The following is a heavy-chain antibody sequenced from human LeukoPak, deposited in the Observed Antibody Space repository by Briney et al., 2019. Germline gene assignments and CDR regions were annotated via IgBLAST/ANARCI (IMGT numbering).Heavy chain of an antibody. V-gene: IGHV4-4*07. D-gene: IGHD5-24*01. CDR2: IYTSGST. Sequence: SETLSLTCTVSGGSISSYYWSWIRQPAGKGLEWIGRIYTSGSTNYNPSLKSRVTMSVDTSKNQFSLKLSSVTAADTAVYYCARDPAGDGYNFPARGPLYWYFDLWGRGTLVTVSS. CDR1: GGSISSYY. J-gene: IGHJ2*01. CDR3: ARDPAGDGYNFPARGPLYWYFDL.